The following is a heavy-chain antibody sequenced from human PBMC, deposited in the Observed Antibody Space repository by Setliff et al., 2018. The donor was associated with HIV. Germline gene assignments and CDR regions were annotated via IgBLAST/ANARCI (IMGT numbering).Heavy chain of an antibody. J-gene: IGHJ4*02. CDR2: VSQSGST. CDR3: ARVRLTMIMMVDYFDQ. D-gene: IGHD3-22*01. V-gene: IGHV4-39*07. CDR1: GVSSNRTDHY. Sequence: PSETLSLTCSVSGVSSNRTDHYWGWIRQSPGKRLECIGSVSQSGSTNYNPSLTGRVTLSADTSKNQLSLSLTSVTAADTAVYYCARVRLTMIMMVDYFDQWGQGTLVTVSS.